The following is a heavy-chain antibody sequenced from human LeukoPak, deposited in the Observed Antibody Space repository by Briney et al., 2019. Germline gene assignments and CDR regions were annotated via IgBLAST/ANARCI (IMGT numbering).Heavy chain of an antibody. CDR2: IYYSGST. Sequence: PSETLSLTCTVSGGSISSYYWSWIRQPPGKGLEWIGYIYYSGSTNYNPSLKSRVTISVGTSKNQFSLKLSSVTAADTAVYYCARVQSITMVRGVIGGFDYWGQGTLVTVSS. CDR3: ARVQSITMVRGVIGGFDY. V-gene: IGHV4-59*01. CDR1: GGSISSYY. D-gene: IGHD3-10*01. J-gene: IGHJ4*02.